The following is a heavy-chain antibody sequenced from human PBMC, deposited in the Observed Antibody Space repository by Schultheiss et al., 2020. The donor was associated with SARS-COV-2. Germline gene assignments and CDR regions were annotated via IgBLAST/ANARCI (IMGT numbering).Heavy chain of an antibody. CDR3: GRLTVPMAGHYFDY. CDR2: IYYSGST. Sequence: SETLSLTCTVSGGSISSSSYYWDWIRQPPGKGLEWIGSIYYSGSTYYNPSLKGRVTISVDTSKNQFSLKLTSVTAADTAVYFCGRLTVPMAGHYFDYWGQGTLVTVSS. J-gene: IGHJ4*02. D-gene: IGHD6-19*01. V-gene: IGHV4-39*01. CDR1: GGSISSSSYY.